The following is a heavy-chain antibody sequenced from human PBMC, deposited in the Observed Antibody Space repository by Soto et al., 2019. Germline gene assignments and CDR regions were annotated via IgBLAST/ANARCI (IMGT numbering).Heavy chain of an antibody. CDR2: ISSSSSTI. V-gene: IGHV3-48*01. CDR3: ARAYSSGKRAFDI. D-gene: IGHD6-19*01. Sequence: EVQLVESGGGLVQPGGSLRLSCAASGFTFSSYSMNWVRQAPGKGLEWVSYISSSSSTIYYADSVKGRFTISRDNAKNSLYLQINSLRAEDTAVYYCARAYSSGKRAFDIWGQGTMVTVSS. CDR1: GFTFSSYS. J-gene: IGHJ3*02.